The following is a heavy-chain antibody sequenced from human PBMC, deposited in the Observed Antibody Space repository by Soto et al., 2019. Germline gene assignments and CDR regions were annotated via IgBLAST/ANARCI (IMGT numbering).Heavy chain of an antibody. CDR2: MYHSGSP. CDR1: GGLISGGGYF. CDR3: ARGSGSYPLHYFDS. V-gene: IGHV4-30-2*01. J-gene: IGHJ4*02. D-gene: IGHD3-22*01. Sequence: SETLSLTCAVSGGLISGGGYFWTWIRQPPGKGLEWIGYMYHSGSPLYNPSLKSRATISIDLSKNQFSLNLASVTAADTAVYSCARGSGSYPLHYFDSGGQKTLVTVFS.